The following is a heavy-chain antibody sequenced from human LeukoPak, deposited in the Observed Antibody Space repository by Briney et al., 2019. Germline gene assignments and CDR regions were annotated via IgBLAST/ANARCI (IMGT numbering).Heavy chain of an antibody. CDR3: ARGLITIFGVVTYSMEY. V-gene: IGHV3-20*04. Sequence: GGSLRLSCAASGFTFYDYGMSWVRQAQGQGLEWVSSINCNGGSTGYADSVKGRFTISRDNAKNSLYLQMNSLRAEDTAVYYCARGLITIFGVVTYSMEYWGQGTLVTVSS. CDR1: GFTFYDYG. D-gene: IGHD3-3*01. CDR2: INCNGGST. J-gene: IGHJ4*02.